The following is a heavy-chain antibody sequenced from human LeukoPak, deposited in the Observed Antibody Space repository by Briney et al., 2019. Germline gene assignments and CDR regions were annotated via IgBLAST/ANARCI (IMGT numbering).Heavy chain of an antibody. Sequence: ASVKVSCKASGDTFSNYGFNWVRQAPGQGLEWMGWINPNSGGTNYAQKFQGRVTMTRDTSISTAYMELSRLRSDDTAVYYCARAPNLMNIVVVVAAIFFDYWGQGTLVTVSS. CDR2: INPNSGGT. D-gene: IGHD2-15*01. CDR1: GDTFSNYG. J-gene: IGHJ4*02. CDR3: ARAPNLMNIVVVVAAIFFDY. V-gene: IGHV1-2*02.